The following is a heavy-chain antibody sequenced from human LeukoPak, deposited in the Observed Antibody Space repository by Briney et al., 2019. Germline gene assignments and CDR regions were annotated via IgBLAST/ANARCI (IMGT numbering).Heavy chain of an antibody. CDR2: IKQDGSEK. V-gene: IGHV3-7*01. CDR1: GFTFSSYW. CDR3: ARRRYSGSSQHFDY. J-gene: IGHJ4*02. D-gene: IGHD1-26*01. Sequence: PGGSLRLSCAASGFTFSSYWMSWVRQAPGKGLEWVANIKQDGSEKYYVDSVKGRFTISRDNAKNSLYLQMNSLRAEDTAVYYCARRRYSGSSQHFDYWGQGTLVTVPS.